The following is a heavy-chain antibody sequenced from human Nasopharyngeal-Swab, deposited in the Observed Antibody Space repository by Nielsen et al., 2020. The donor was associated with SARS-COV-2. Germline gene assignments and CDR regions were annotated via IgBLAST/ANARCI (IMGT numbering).Heavy chain of an antibody. CDR2: IYYSGST. D-gene: IGHD3-22*01. CDR3: ARVGTYYYDSSGHLNYYYYYYMDV. J-gene: IGHJ6*03. Sequence: PGKGLEWIGYIYYSGSTNYNPSLKSRVTISVDTSKNQFSLKLSSVTAADTAVYYCARVGTYYYDSSGHLNYYYYYYMDVWGEGTTVTVSS. V-gene: IGHV4-59*13.